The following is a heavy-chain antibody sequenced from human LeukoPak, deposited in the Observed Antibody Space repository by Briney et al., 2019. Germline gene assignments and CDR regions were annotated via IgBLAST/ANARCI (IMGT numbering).Heavy chain of an antibody. J-gene: IGHJ4*02. D-gene: IGHD5-24*01. Sequence: GGSLRLSCAVSGLTFSSYWMSWVRQAPGKGLEWMANIKQDGSEKYYVDSLKGRFTISRDNAKNSLYLQMNSLRAEDTAVYYCARETPRRGETRDGYRWGQGTLVTVSS. CDR1: GLTFSSYW. V-gene: IGHV3-7*01. CDR2: IKQDGSEK. CDR3: ARETPRRGETRDGYR.